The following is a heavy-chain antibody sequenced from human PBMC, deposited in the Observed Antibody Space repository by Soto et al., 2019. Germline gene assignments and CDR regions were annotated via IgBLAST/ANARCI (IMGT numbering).Heavy chain of an antibody. Sequence: QVQLVQSGAEVKRPGASVRVSCKASGYNFNTYGIIWVRRAPGQGLEWMGWISAYNGHTDYSQKFQARVTMTTDTSTNTVSMELRGLRSDDTATYYCARGRTWGARDFDYWGQGTLVTVSS. CDR3: ARGRTWGARDFDY. CDR2: ISAYNGHT. D-gene: IGHD3-16*01. V-gene: IGHV1-18*01. CDR1: GYNFNTYG. J-gene: IGHJ4*02.